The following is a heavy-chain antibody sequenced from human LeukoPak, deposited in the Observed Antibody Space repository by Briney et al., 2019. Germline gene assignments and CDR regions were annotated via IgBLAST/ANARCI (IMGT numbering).Heavy chain of an antibody. V-gene: IGHV3-7*05. Sequence: GGSLRLSCAASGFSFSNHWMTWVRQAPGKGLEWVANIKQDGSDKNHVDSVKGRFTISRDNAKNTLYLQMNSLRAEDTALYYCARDGTFRLDYWGQGTLVSVSS. CDR2: IKQDGSDK. D-gene: IGHD1-26*01. CDR3: ARDGTFRLDY. CDR1: GFSFSNHW. J-gene: IGHJ4*02.